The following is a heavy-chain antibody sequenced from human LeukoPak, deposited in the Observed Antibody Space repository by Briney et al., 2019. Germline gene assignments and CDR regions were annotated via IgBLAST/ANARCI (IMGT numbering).Heavy chain of an antibody. J-gene: IGHJ4*02. D-gene: IGHD1-7*01. CDR3: ASRAGKPGNTPWCFDY. CDR2: IKQDGSER. V-gene: IGHV3-7*01. CDR1: GFTFSNYW. Sequence: GGSLRLSCAASGFTFSNYWMTWVRQAPGRGPEWVANIKQDGSERNYVDSVKGRFTIARDNTKNSLYLQMTSLRGEDTAVYYCASRAGKPGNTPWCFDYWGQGTLVTVSS.